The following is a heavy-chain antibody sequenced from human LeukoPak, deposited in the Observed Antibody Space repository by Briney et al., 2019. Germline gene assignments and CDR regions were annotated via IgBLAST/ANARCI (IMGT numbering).Heavy chain of an antibody. V-gene: IGHV4-38-2*02. Sequence: SETLSLTCAVSGYSISSGYYWGWIRQPPGKGLEWIGSIFHSGSTYYNPSLKSRVTISVDTSKNQFSLKLSSVTAADTAVYYCARDDNQGIAANYWGQGTLVTVSS. J-gene: IGHJ4*02. CDR1: GYSISSGYY. CDR3: ARDDNQGIAANY. D-gene: IGHD6-25*01. CDR2: IFHSGST.